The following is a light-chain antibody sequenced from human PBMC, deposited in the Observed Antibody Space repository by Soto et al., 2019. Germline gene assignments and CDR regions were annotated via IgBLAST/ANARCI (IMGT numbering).Light chain of an antibody. V-gene: IGKV3-20*01. CDR2: GAS. CDR3: QQYGSSPPWT. J-gene: IGKJ1*01. Sequence: EMVLTQSPGTLSLSPGERATLSCRASQSVSSSYLAWYQQKPGQAPRLLIYGASSRATGIPDRFSGSGSGTDFTLPISRLKPEDFAVYYCQQYGSSPPWTFGQGTKVEIK. CDR1: QSVSSSY.